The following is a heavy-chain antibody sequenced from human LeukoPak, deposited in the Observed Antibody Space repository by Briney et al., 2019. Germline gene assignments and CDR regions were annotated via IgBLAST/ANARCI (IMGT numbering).Heavy chain of an antibody. D-gene: IGHD6-13*01. Sequence: ASVKVSCKASGYTFTGYYMHWVRQAPGQGLEWMGWINPNSGGTNYAQKFQGRVTMTRDTSISTAYMELSRLRSDDTAVYYCARSIAAAGNFGYWGQGTLVTVSS. CDR1: GYTFTGYY. V-gene: IGHV1-2*02. CDR2: INPNSGGT. CDR3: ARSIAAAGNFGY. J-gene: IGHJ4*02.